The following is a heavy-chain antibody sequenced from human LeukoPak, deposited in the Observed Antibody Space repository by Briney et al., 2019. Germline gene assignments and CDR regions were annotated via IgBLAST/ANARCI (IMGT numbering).Heavy chain of an antibody. CDR2: ISSSSTI. CDR1: GFTFSRHS. J-gene: IGHJ4*02. V-gene: IGHV3-48*01. D-gene: IGHD6-13*01. CDR3: ARASAAGIRYPFDY. Sequence: GGSLRLSCAASGFTFSRHSMNWVRQAPGKGLEWVSYISSSSTIYYADSVQGRFTISRDNAKNSLYLQMNSLRAEDTAVYYCARASAAGIRYPFDYWGQGTLVTVSS.